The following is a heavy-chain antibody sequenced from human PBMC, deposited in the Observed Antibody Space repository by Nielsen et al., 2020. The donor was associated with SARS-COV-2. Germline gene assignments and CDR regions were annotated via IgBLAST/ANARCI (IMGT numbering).Heavy chain of an antibody. V-gene: IGHV3-9*01. CDR1: GFTFSSYA. CDR2: LSWSGGKI. D-gene: IGHD6-13*01. J-gene: IGHJ4*02. Sequence: SLKISCAASGFTFSSYAMSWVRQAPGKGLEWVSGLSWSGGKIDYADSVKGRFTISRDNAKNSLYLQMNSVRTEDTALYYCVRDKGLIAAAGHYFDFWGQGTLVTVSS. CDR3: VRDKGLIAAAGHYFDF.